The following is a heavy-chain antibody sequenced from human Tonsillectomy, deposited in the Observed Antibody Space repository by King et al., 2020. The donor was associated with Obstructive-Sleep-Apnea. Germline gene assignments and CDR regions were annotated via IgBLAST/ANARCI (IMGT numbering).Heavy chain of an antibody. CDR1: GFTFSNYW. CDR3: ARGPGADYFDY. CDR2: FDSDGSTI. Sequence: VQLVESGGDLVPPGGSLRLSCAASGFTFSNYWMHWVRQAPGKGLVWVSRFDSDGSTISYADSVKGRFTISGDNAKNTLYLQMNSLRAEDTAVYYCARGPGADYFDYWGQGTLVTVSS. J-gene: IGHJ4*02. V-gene: IGHV3-74*01. D-gene: IGHD3-10*01.